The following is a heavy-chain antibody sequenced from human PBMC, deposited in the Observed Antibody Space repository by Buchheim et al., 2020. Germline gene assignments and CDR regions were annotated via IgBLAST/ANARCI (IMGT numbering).Heavy chain of an antibody. D-gene: IGHD2-21*02. CDR1: GFTFNSYG. J-gene: IGHJ1*01. Sequence: QVQLVESGGGVVQPGRSLRLSCAASGFTFNSYGLHWVSQAPGTGLERVGVISYHGSHKFYADSVKGRLNISRDDSKNTLYLQMNSLRAEDTAVYYCAKGYCGGDCYFSPYLDHWGQGTL. CDR3: AKGYCGGDCYFSPYLDH. V-gene: IGHV3-30*18. CDR2: ISYHGSHK.